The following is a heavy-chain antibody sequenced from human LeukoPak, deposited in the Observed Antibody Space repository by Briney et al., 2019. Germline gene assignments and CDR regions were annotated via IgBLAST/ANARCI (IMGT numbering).Heavy chain of an antibody. CDR3: AKGGYCSSTSCYDNNWFDP. CDR2: ISGSGGST. V-gene: IGHV3-23*01. J-gene: IGHJ5*02. Sequence: HTGGSLRLSCAASGFTFSSYAMSWVRQAPGKGLEWVSAISGSGGSTYYADSVKGPFTISRDNSKNTMYLQMNSLRAEDTAVYYCAKGGYCSSTSCYDNNWFDPWGRGTLVTVSS. D-gene: IGHD2-2*03. CDR1: GFTFSSYA.